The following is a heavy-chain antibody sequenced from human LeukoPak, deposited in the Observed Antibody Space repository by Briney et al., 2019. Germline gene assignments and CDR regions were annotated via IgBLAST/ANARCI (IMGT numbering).Heavy chain of an antibody. CDR1: GYTCTGYN. Sequence: GASVRVSCKASGYTCTGYNMHWVRHAPGQGLEWMGWINPNSGGTNYAQKFQGRVTMTRDTSISTAYMELSRLRSDDTAVYYCASEVEMATTHEYYFDYWGQGTLVPVSS. J-gene: IGHJ4*02. D-gene: IGHD5-24*01. V-gene: IGHV1-2*02. CDR3: ASEVEMATTHEYYFDY. CDR2: INPNSGGT.